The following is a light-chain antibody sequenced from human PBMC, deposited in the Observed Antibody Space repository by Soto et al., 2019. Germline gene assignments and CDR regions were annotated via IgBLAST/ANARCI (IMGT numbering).Light chain of an antibody. CDR2: DVT. Sequence: QSALTQPRSVSGSPGQSDTISCTGTSSDVGGYNCVSWYQHHPGKAPKLMIYDVTKRPSGVPDRFSGSKSGNTASLTISGLQAEDEADYYCCSYAGTFYVFGTGTKVTVL. V-gene: IGLV2-11*01. CDR1: SSDVGGYNC. J-gene: IGLJ1*01. CDR3: CSYAGTFYV.